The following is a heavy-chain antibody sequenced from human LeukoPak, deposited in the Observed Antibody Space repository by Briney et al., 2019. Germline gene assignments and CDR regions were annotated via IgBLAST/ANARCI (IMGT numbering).Heavy chain of an antibody. Sequence: ESLKISCNGCGYSFTSYWIGWVRQMRGKGLGWMGFIYPGDSDTRYSPSLQGQVTISADKSISTAYLQWSSLTASDTAMYYCARSAMVTGELYYFDYWGQGTLVTVSS. CDR2: IYPGDSDT. CDR1: GYSFTSYW. V-gene: IGHV5-51*01. J-gene: IGHJ4*02. D-gene: IGHD5-18*01. CDR3: ARSAMVTGELYYFDY.